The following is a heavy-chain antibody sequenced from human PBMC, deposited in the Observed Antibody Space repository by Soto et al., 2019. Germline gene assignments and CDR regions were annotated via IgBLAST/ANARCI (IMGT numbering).Heavy chain of an antibody. CDR1: GFTFSHYY. CDR3: ARDLHSSGWYENYFDY. D-gene: IGHD6-19*01. V-gene: IGHV3-11*06. Sequence: PGGSLRLSCAASGFTFSHYYMSWIRQAPGKGLEWVSYISSSSYTNYADSVKGRFTISRDNAKNSLYLQMNSLRAEDTAVYYCARDLHSSGWYENYFDYWGQGTLVTVSS. J-gene: IGHJ4*02. CDR2: ISSSSYT.